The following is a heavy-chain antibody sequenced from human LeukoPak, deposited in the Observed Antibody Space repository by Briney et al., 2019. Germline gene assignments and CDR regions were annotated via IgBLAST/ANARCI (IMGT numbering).Heavy chain of an antibody. J-gene: IGHJ4*02. CDR2: INPDSGAT. V-gene: IGHV1-2*02. CDR1: GYTFTGYY. D-gene: IGHD3-22*01. CDR3: ARDTNYYDSSGWPDY. Sequence: GASVKVSCKASGYTFTGYYMHWVRQAPGQGLEWMGWINPDSGATNYAQKFQGRVTMTRDTPISTAYMELSRLRSDDTAVYYCARDTNYYDSSGWPDYWGQGTLVTVSS.